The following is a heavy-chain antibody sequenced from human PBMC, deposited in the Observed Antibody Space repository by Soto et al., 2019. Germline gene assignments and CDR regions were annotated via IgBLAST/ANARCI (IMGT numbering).Heavy chain of an antibody. CDR1: GYTFTSYG. CDR2: ISAYNGNT. CDR3: ASGYSSGWYSGDAFDI. V-gene: IGHV1-18*04. Sequence: GASVKVSCKASGYTFTSYGISWVRQAPGQGLEWMGWISAYNGNTNSAQKLQGRVTMTTDTSTSTAYMELRSLRSDDTAVYYCASGYSSGWYSGDAFDIWGQGTMVTVSS. J-gene: IGHJ3*02. D-gene: IGHD6-19*01.